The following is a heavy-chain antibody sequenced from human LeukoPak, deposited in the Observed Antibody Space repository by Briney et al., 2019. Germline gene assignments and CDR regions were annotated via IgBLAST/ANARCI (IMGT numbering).Heavy chain of an antibody. Sequence: GGSLRLSCTTSGFALTGFALNWVRQAPGKGLERISTMSGNAVDAYHADSVRGRFSISRNNSKDTLYLQMNSLRDEDTALYYCAKAEAGGYNYGPFDDWGQGTLVTVSS. V-gene: IGHV3-23*01. J-gene: IGHJ4*02. CDR3: AKAEAGGYNYGPFDD. D-gene: IGHD5-18*01. CDR1: GFALTGFA. CDR2: MSGNAVDA.